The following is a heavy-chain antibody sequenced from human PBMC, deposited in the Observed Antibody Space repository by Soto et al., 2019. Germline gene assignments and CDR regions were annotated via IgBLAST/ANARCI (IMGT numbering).Heavy chain of an antibody. J-gene: IGHJ4*02. CDR2: FNAGDGDT. Sequence: QVQLVQSGAEVKKPGASVRVSCQASGYTITCCAMHWVRQAPGQRPEWLGWFNAGDGDTKYSQNFQGRFTIIRDTSASTVYMEVSSLRPEDTAVYYCARDGEDKAAAAMVYWGQGTLVTVSS. D-gene: IGHD6-13*01. CDR3: ARDGEDKAAAAMVY. CDR1: GYTITCCA. V-gene: IGHV1-3*01.